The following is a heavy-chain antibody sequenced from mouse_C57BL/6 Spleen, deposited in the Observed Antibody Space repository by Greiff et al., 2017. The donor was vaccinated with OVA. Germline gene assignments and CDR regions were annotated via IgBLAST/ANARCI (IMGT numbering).Heavy chain of an antibody. J-gene: IGHJ4*01. D-gene: IGHD2-4*01. CDR3: ARPGLRRGDYYAMDY. Sequence: EVQLVESGGGLVQPGGSLKLSCAASGFTFSDYYMYWVRQTPEKRLEWVAYISTGGGSTYYTDTVKGRFTLSRDNAKNTLYLQMSRLKSEDTAMYYCARPGLRRGDYYAMDYWGQGTSVTVSS. CDR2: ISTGGGST. V-gene: IGHV5-12*01. CDR1: GFTFSDYY.